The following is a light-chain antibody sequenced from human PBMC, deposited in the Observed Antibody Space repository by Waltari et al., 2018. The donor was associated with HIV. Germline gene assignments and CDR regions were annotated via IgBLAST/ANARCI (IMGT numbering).Light chain of an antibody. J-gene: IGKJ1*01. V-gene: IGKV1-5*03. CDR3: QEYSGYFRT. Sequence: DIQMTQSHSTLSASVGDRVTITCRASQSISNWLAWYQQKPGKAPKLLIYKASSLESWVPSMFSGSGSGTEYTLTISSLQPDDFATYYCQEYSGYFRTFGQGTKVEIK. CDR1: QSISNW. CDR2: KAS.